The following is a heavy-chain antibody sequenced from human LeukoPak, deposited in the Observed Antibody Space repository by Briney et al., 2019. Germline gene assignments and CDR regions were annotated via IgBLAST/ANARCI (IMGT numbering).Heavy chain of an antibody. D-gene: IGHD5-18*01. CDR3: ARAPEDTAMAYFDY. CDR1: GGSISSSSYY. J-gene: IGHJ4*02. CDR2: IYYSGST. V-gene: IGHV4-39*07. Sequence: SETLSLTCTVSGGSISSSSYYWGRIRRPPGKGLEWIGSIYYSGSTYYSPSLKSRVTISVDTSKNQFSLKLSSVTAADTAVDYCARAPEDTAMAYFDYWGQGTLVTVSS.